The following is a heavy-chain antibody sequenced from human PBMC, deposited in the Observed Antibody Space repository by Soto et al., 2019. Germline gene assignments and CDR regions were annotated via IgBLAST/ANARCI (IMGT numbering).Heavy chain of an antibody. J-gene: IGHJ4*02. D-gene: IGHD3-22*01. Sequence: PGGSLRLSCAASGFTFSNAWINWVRQAPGKGLEWVGRIKSKTDGGTPDYAAPVKGRFAISRDDSKNMVYLQMNSLKTEDTGLYYCTTDSYSSIIVVRFDYWGQGTLVTVSS. CDR3: TTDSYSSIIVVRFDY. V-gene: IGHV3-15*07. CDR2: IKSKTDGGTP. CDR1: GFTFSNAW.